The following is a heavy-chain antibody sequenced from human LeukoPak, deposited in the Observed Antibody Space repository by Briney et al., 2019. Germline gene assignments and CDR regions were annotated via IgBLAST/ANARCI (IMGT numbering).Heavy chain of an antibody. V-gene: IGHV3-48*03. D-gene: IGHD2-8*01. CDR1: GFSLRSSE. Sequence: PGGSLRLSCAASGFSLRSSEMNWVRQAPGKGPEWVAHINSADNVEYYTDSVRGRFTTSRDNAKDLLYLQMNSLRDEDTAVYYCARDTVNGPFVISLDLWGQGVLVTVSS. CDR2: INSADNVE. J-gene: IGHJ5*02. CDR3: ARDTVNGPFVISLDL.